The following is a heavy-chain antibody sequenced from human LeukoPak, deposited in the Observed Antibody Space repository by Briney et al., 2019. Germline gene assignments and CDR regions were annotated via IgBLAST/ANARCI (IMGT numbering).Heavy chain of an antibody. J-gene: IGHJ5*02. V-gene: IGHV4-39*01. Sequence: PSETLSLTCTVSGGSISSDNYYWGWIRQPPGKGLDWIGNIYYNGRTYYNPALKSRVTMSVDTSKNQFSLKLTSVTAADTAVYYCARHRGSSSEVDPWGLGTLVTISS. D-gene: IGHD6-6*01. CDR2: IYYNGRT. CDR1: GGSISSDNYY. CDR3: ARHRGSSSEVDP.